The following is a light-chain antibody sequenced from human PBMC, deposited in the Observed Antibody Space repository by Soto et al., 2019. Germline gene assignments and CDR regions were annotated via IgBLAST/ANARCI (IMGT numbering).Light chain of an antibody. CDR3: QQLNSYPPIT. Sequence: EIVLTQSPGTLSLSPGEGATLSCRASQSVTSNYLAWYQQKPGQAPRLLIYGASGRATGIPDRFSGSGSGTEFTLTISSLQPEDFATYYCQQLNSYPPITFGQGTRLEIK. V-gene: IGKV3-20*01. CDR2: GAS. J-gene: IGKJ5*01. CDR1: QSVTSNY.